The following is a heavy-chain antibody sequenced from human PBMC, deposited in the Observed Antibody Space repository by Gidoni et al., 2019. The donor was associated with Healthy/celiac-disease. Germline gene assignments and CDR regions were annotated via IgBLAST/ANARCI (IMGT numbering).Heavy chain of an antibody. J-gene: IGHJ4*02. D-gene: IGHD6-19*01. V-gene: IGHV4-61*01. CDR2: IYYSGST. CDR3: ASRRGSIAVAGRTEPFDY. Sequence: QVQLQESGPGLVKPSATLSLTCTVSGGSVSSRSYYWSWIRQPPGKVLEWIGYIYYSGSTNYNPSLKSRVTISVDTSKNQFSLKLSSVTAADTAVYYCASRRGSIAVAGRTEPFDYWGQGTLVTVSS. CDR1: GGSVSSRSYY.